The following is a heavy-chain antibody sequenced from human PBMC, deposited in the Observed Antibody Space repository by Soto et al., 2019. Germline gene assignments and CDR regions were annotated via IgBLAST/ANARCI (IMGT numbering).Heavy chain of an antibody. CDR2: ISGSGSMK. CDR3: AKEAVASEQVPIPGDS. V-gene: IGHV3-23*01. Sequence: EVYLFESGGGLVQPGGSLRLSCTASGLTFRNYAMTWVRQAPGRGLEWVSGISGSGSMKYYADSVKGRYTISRDNSKNMLFLHMDSLRDEDTAMYHCAKEAVASEQVPIPGDSWGQGTLVTVSS. CDR1: GLTFRNYA. D-gene: IGHD2-15*01. J-gene: IGHJ4*02.